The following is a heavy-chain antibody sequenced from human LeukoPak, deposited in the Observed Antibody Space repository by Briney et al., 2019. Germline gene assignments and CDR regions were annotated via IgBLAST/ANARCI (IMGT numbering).Heavy chain of an antibody. Sequence: PSETLSPTCTVSGGSISSYYWSWIRQPPGKGLEWIAYISDIGSINYNPSLKSRVTISLDTSKNQFSLKLSSVTAADTAVYYCAGHHPRNTVDFWGQGTLVTVSS. J-gene: IGHJ4*02. CDR2: ISDIGSI. CDR3: AGHHPRNTVDF. V-gene: IGHV4-59*08. CDR1: GGSISSYY. D-gene: IGHD2/OR15-2a*01.